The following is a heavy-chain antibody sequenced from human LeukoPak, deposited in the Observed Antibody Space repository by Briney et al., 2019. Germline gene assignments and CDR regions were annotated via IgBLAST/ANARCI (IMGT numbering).Heavy chain of an antibody. CDR1: GGSISSGSYY. CDR2: IYTSGST. V-gene: IGHV4-61*02. CDR3: ARDREDIVVVPAAYYYYYYMDV. J-gene: IGHJ6*03. Sequence: PSETLSLTCTVSGGSISSGSYYWSWIRQPAGKGLEWIGRIYTSGSTNYNPSLKSRVTISVDTSKNQFSLKLSSVTAADTAVYYCARDREDIVVVPAAYYYYYYMDVWGKGTTVTVSS. D-gene: IGHD2-2*01.